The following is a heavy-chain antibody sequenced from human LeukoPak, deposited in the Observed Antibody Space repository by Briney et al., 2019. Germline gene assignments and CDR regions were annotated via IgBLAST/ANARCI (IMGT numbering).Heavy chain of an antibody. V-gene: IGHV4-34*01. D-gene: IGHD3-10*01. J-gene: IGHJ6*03. CDR3: ARHRRMVRGVTPHYYYMDV. CDR1: GGSFSGYY. CDR2: INHSGST. Sequence: SETLSLTCAVYGGSFSGYYWSWIRQPPGKGLEWIGEINHSGSTNYNPSLKSRVTISVDTSKNQFSLKLSSVTAADTAVYYCARHRRMVRGVTPHYYYMDVWGKGTTVTISS.